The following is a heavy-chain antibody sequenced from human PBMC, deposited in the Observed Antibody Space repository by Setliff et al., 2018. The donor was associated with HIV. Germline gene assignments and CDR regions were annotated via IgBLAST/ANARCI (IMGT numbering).Heavy chain of an antibody. J-gene: IGHJ3*02. D-gene: IGHD5-12*01. CDR2: IYHSGST. CDR1: GYSISSGYY. CDR3: ASSTILDAFDI. Sequence: SETLSLTCTVSGYSISSGYYWGWIRQPPGKGLEWIGSIYHSGSTYYNPSLKSRVTISVDTSKNQFSLKLSSVTAADTAVYYCASSTILDAFDIWGQGTMVTVSS. V-gene: IGHV4-38-2*02.